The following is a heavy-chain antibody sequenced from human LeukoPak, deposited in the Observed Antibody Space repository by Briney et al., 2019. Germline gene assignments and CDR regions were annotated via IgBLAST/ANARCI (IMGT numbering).Heavy chain of an antibody. CDR3: ASQTPTVTENFYYYYYYMDV. Sequence: SEILSLTCTVSGGSISSYYWSWIRQPPGKGLEWIGYIYYSGSTNYNPSLKSRVTISVDTSKNQFSLKLSSVTAADTAVYYCASQTPTVTENFYYYYYYMDVWGKGTTVTVSS. CDR1: GGSISSYY. CDR2: IYYSGST. D-gene: IGHD4-17*01. J-gene: IGHJ6*03. V-gene: IGHV4-59*08.